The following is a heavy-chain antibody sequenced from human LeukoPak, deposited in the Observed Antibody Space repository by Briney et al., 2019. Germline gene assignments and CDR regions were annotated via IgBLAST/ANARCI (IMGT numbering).Heavy chain of an antibody. CDR3: ASQIVVPAALMGAFDI. D-gene: IGHD2-2*01. Sequence: PSETLSLTCTVSGGSISSSSYYWGWIRQPPGKGLEWIGIIYYSGSTYYNPSLKSRVTISVDTSKNQFSLKLSSVTAADTAVYHCASQIVVPAALMGAFDIWGQGTMVTVSS. J-gene: IGHJ3*02. V-gene: IGHV4-39*01. CDR1: GGSISSSSYY. CDR2: IYYSGST.